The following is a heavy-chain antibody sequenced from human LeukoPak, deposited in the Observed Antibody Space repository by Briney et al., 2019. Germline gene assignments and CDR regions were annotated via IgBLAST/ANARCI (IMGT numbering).Heavy chain of an antibody. D-gene: IGHD6-13*01. CDR2: INAGNGNT. V-gene: IGHV1-3*01. J-gene: IGHJ5*02. CDR1: GYTFTSYA. Sequence: GASVKVSCKASGYTFTSYAMHWVRQAPGQRLEWMGWINAGNGNTKYSQKFQGRVTITRDTSASTAYMELSSLRSEDTAVYYCARDHSSSWVRWFDPWGQGTLVTVSS. CDR3: ARDHSSSWVRWFDP.